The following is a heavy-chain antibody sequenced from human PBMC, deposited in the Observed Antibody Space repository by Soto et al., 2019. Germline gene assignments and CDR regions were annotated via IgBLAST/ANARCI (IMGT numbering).Heavy chain of an antibody. J-gene: IGHJ6*02. V-gene: IGHV1-69*13. CDR3: ACQCYDFWSGYYRPFYYYYYGMDV. D-gene: IGHD3-3*01. CDR2: IIPIFGTA. Sequence: SVKVSCKASGGTFSSYAISWVRQAPGQGLEWMGGIIPIFGTANYAQKFQGRVTITADESTSTAYMELSSLRSEDTAVYYCACQCYDFWSGYYRPFYYYYYGMDVWGQGTTVTVSS. CDR1: GGTFSSYA.